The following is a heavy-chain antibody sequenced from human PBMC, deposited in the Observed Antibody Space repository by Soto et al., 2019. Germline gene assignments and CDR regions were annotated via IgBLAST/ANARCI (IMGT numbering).Heavy chain of an antibody. D-gene: IGHD5-12*01. CDR3: AAQNNGYEAPYDY. CDR2: IYDGGTT. Sequence: QVQLQESGPGLVKPSETLSLTCTVSGDSISRLYWTWIRQPPGKSLEWIGYIYDGGTTNYNPSLKIRVTMSIDTSKNHFSLSLNSVTAADTAVYYCAAQNNGYEAPYDYWGQGTLVTVSS. J-gene: IGHJ4*02. V-gene: IGHV4-59*11. CDR1: GDSISRLY.